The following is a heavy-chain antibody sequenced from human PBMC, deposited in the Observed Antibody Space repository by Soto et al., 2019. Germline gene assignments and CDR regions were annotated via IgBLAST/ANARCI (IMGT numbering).Heavy chain of an antibody. D-gene: IGHD3-22*01. CDR2: IIPIFGTA. CDR3: ARGHPYYYDSSGYTTFDY. V-gene: IGHV1-69*13. Sequence: RASVKVSCKASGGTFSSYAISWVRQAPGQGLEWMGGIIPIFGTANYAQKFQGRVTITADESTSTAYMELSSLRSEDTAVYYCARGHPYYYDSSGYTTFDYWGQGTLVTVS. J-gene: IGHJ4*02. CDR1: GGTFSSYA.